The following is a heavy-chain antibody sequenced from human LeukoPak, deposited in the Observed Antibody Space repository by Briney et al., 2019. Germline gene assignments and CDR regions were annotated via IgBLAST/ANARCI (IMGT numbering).Heavy chain of an antibody. J-gene: IGHJ3*02. CDR2: IYPGDSDT. V-gene: IGHV5-51*01. D-gene: IGHD3-22*01. CDR3: ARRKAYYYDSSGRPYAAFDI. CDR1: GYSFTSYW. Sequence: GESLKISCKGSGYSFTSYWIGWVRQMPGKGLEWMGIIYPGDSDTRYSPSFQGQVTISADKSISTAYLQWSSLKASDTAMYYCARRKAYYYDSSGRPYAAFDIWGQGTMVTVSS.